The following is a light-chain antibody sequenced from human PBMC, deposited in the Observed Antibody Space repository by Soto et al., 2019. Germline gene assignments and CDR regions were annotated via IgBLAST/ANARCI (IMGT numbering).Light chain of an antibody. V-gene: IGLV1-47*01. CDR2: RNN. Sequence: QSVLTQPPSASGTPGQRFTIDCSGSSSNIGSNYVYWYQQLPGTAPKLLIYRNNQRPSGVPDRFSGSKSGTSASLAIGGLRSEDETDYYCAAWDDSLSGVVFGGGTKLTVL. CDR3: AAWDDSLSGVV. CDR1: SSNIGSNY. J-gene: IGLJ2*01.